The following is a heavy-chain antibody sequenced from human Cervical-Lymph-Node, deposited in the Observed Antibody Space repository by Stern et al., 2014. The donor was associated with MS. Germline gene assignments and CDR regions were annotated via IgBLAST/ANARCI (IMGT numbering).Heavy chain of an antibody. D-gene: IGHD2-15*01. CDR1: GFTFSSYG. V-gene: IGHV3-33*01. Sequence: QVQLMQSGGGVVQPGRSLRLSCAASGFTFSSYGMHWVRQAPGKGLEWVAVIWYDGSNKYYADSVKGRFTISRDNSKNTLYLQMNSLRAEDTAVYYCARAGCSGGSCYVTRFDPWGQGTLVTVSS. J-gene: IGHJ5*02. CDR3: ARAGCSGGSCYVTRFDP. CDR2: IWYDGSNK.